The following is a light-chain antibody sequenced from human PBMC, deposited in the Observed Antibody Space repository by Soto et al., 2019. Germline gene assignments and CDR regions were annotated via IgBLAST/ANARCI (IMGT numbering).Light chain of an antibody. CDR1: QSISSW. Sequence: DIQMTQSPSTLSASIGDRVTITCRSSQSISSWLAWYQQAPGRAPKLLIYKASSLESGVPSRFSGSGSGTEFTPTISSLQPDDFTTYYCQQYNSYSTWTFGQGTKVDIK. V-gene: IGKV1-5*03. J-gene: IGKJ1*01. CDR2: KAS. CDR3: QQYNSYSTWT.